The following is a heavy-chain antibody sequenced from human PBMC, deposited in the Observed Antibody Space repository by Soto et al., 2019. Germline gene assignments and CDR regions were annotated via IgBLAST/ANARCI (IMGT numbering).Heavy chain of an antibody. Sequence: QVQLVESGGGVVQPGRSLRLSCAASGFTFSSYGMHWVRQAPGKGLEWVAVIWYDGSNKYYADSVKGRFTISRDNSKNTLYLQMNSLRAEDTAVYYCARDPLRIAVAGTGGSLPPYGMDVWGQGTTVTVSS. D-gene: IGHD6-19*01. CDR3: ARDPLRIAVAGTGGSLPPYGMDV. CDR2: IWYDGSNK. J-gene: IGHJ6*02. V-gene: IGHV3-33*01. CDR1: GFTFSSYG.